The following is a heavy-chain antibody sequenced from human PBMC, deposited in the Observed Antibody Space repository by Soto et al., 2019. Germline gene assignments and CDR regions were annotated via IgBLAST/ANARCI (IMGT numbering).Heavy chain of an antibody. CDR1: VGSFSGYY. D-gene: IGHD3-16*01. CDR3: ATPGGEQAWDFDY. V-gene: IGHV4-34*01. CDR2: INHSGST. J-gene: IGHJ4*02. Sequence: SETLSLTCSVYVGSFSGYYWSWIRQSPGKGLEWIGEINHSGSTNYNPSLKSRVTISVDTSKNQFSLKLSSVTAADTAVYYCATPGGEQAWDFDYCSQGKLATVS.